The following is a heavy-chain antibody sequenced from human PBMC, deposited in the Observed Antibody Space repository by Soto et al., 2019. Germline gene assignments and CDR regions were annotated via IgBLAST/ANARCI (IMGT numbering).Heavy chain of an antibody. CDR1: GFTFSSYG. CDR3: ARDTPDDGMDV. V-gene: IGHV3-33*01. J-gene: IGHJ6*02. Sequence: QVQLVESGGGVVQPGRSLRLSCAASGFTFSSYGMHWVRQAPGKGLEWVAVIWYDGSNKYYADSVKGRFTISRDNSKNMLYLRMKGLRAEDTGVYFCARDTPDDGMDVWGRVAMVTVSS. CDR2: IWYDGSNK.